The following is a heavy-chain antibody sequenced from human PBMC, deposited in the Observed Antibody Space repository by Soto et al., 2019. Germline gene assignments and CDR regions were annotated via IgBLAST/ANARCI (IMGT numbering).Heavy chain of an antibody. CDR3: AKDSGYSGYDVYGYYYGMDV. J-gene: IGHJ6*02. D-gene: IGHD5-12*01. V-gene: IGHV3-30*18. Sequence: LLVESGGGVVQPGRSLRLSCAASGFTFSRYGLHWVRQAPGKGLEWVAVTSSDGNNTCYVDSVKGRFTISRDNSKNTVYLQMNSVSAEDTAVYYCAKDSGYSGYDVYGYYYGMDVWGQGTTVTVSS. CDR2: TSSDGNNT. CDR1: GFTFSRYG.